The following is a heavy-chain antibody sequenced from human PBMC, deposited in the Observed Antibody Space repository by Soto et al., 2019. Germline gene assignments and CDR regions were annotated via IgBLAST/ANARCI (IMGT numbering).Heavy chain of an antibody. V-gene: IGHV3-23*01. Sequence: EVQLLESGGGLVQPGGSLRLSCAASGFTFSSYAMSWVRQAPGKGLEWVSAISGSGGSTYYADSVKGRFTISRDNSKNTLYLQMNSLRAEDTAVYYCAKDQRYCGYDKAGFDYWGQGTLVTVSS. CDR1: GFTFSSYA. D-gene: IGHD5-12*01. CDR3: AKDQRYCGYDKAGFDY. CDR2: ISGSGGST. J-gene: IGHJ4*02.